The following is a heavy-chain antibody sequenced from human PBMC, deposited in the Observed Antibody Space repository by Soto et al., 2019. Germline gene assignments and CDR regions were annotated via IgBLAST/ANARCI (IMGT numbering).Heavy chain of an antibody. D-gene: IGHD6-13*01. Sequence: EVQLVESGGGLVKPGGSLRLSCAASGFTFSNAWMSWVRQAPGKGLEWVGRIKSKTDGGTTDYAAPVKGRFTISRDDSKNTLYLQMNSLKTEDTAVYYCTTESSSWYPYYYYYGMDVWGQGTTVTVSS. V-gene: IGHV3-15*01. J-gene: IGHJ6*02. CDR3: TTESSSWYPYYYYYGMDV. CDR1: GFTFSNAW. CDR2: IKSKTDGGTT.